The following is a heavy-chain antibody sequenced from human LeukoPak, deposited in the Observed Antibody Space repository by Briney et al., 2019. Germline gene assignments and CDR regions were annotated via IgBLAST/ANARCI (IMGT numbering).Heavy chain of an antibody. CDR3: ARRRFTMVRGTEDYYYYYMDV. CDR1: GGSFSGYY. Sequence: SETLSLTCAVYGGSFSGYYWSWIRQPPGKGLEWIGEINHSGSTNYNPSLKSRVTISVDTSKNQFSLKLSSVTAADTAVYYCARRRFTMVRGTEDYYYYYMDVWGKGTTVTISS. D-gene: IGHD3-10*01. V-gene: IGHV4-34*01. CDR2: INHSGST. J-gene: IGHJ6*03.